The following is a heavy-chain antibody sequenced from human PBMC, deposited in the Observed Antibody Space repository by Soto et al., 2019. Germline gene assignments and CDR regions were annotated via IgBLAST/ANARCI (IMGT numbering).Heavy chain of an antibody. CDR1: GYTLTELS. CDR2: ISAYNGNT. J-gene: IGHJ6*02. V-gene: IGHV1-18*01. CDR3: ARLGFEYDTSTPYYNVLHYYGVDV. Sequence: ASVKVSCKFSGYTLTELSMHWVRQAPGQGLEWMGWISAYNGNTNYAQKLQGRVTMTTDTSTSTAYMELSTLKASDTAKYYCARLGFEYDTSTPYYNVLHYYGVDVWGQGTTVTVSS. D-gene: IGHD3-9*01.